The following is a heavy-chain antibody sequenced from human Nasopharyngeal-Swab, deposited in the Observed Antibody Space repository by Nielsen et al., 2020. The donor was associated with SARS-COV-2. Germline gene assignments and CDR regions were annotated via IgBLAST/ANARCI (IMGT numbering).Heavy chain of an antibody. CDR1: GFTFSTYS. J-gene: IGHJ4*02. CDR2: ISSSSSYI. D-gene: IGHD6-6*01. CDR3: ARDDWRYSSSSSFDY. V-gene: IGHV3-21*01. Sequence: GESLKISCAASGFTFSTYSMNWVRQAPGKGLEWVSSISSSSSYIYYADSVKGRFTISRDNAKNSLYLQMNSLRAEDTAVYYCARDDWRYSSSSSFDYWGQGTLVTASS.